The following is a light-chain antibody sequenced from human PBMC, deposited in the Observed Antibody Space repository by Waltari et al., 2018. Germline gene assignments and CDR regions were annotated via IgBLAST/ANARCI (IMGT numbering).Light chain of an antibody. CDR1: QSVSSS. CDR2: GAP. J-gene: IGKJ1*01. V-gene: IGKV3-15*01. CDR3: QQYNDWPPWT. Sequence: EIVMTQSPATLSVSLGERATLSCRASQSVSSSLAWYQQKPGQAPRLLIYGAPTRATGIPARFSGSGSGTEFTLTISSLQSEDFAVYYCQQYNDWPPWTFGQGTKVEIK.